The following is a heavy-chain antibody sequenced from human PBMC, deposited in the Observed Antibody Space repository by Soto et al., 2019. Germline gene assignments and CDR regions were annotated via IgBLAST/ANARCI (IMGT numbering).Heavy chain of an antibody. CDR3: ARDPAP. V-gene: IGHV4-31*03. J-gene: IGHJ1*01. CDR2: IYNSGTT. Sequence: TSETLSLTCTVSGGSITRGGYYWSWVRQHPGKGLEWIGYIYNSGTTYYNPSLKSRVTISVDTSKNQFSLKLTPVTAADTAVYYCARDPAPWGQGTLVTVSS. CDR1: GGSITRGGYY.